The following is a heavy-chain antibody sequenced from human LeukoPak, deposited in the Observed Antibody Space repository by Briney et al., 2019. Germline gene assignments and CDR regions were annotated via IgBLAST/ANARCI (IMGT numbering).Heavy chain of an antibody. CDR3: AAISYSGTWPVGY. Sequence: GGSLRLSCAASGFTFSSYAMSWVRQAPGEGLEWVSGFSAGGDTTYTADSVRGRFTISRDNSNNTLYLQMNILTAEDTAVYYCAAISYSGTWPVGYWGQGILVTVTA. CDR1: GFTFSSYA. J-gene: IGHJ4*02. CDR2: FSAGGDTT. D-gene: IGHD6-25*01. V-gene: IGHV3-23*01.